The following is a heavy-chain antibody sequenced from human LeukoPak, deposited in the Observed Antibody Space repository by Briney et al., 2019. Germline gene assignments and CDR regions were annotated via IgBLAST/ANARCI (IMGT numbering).Heavy chain of an antibody. Sequence: GGSLRLSCEASGFTFSGYWMTWVRQFPGKGLEWVANIKQDGSDKYYVDSVKGRFTVSRDNTKKSLYLQLDSLRAEDTAMYYCARGRYSGTTYYFDYWGQGTLVTVSS. D-gene: IGHD5-12*01. CDR2: IKQDGSDK. CDR3: ARGRYSGTTYYFDY. V-gene: IGHV3-7*03. CDR1: GFTFSGYW. J-gene: IGHJ4*02.